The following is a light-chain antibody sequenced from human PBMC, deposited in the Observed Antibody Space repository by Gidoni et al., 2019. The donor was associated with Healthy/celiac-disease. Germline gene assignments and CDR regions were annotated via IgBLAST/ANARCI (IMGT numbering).Light chain of an antibody. CDR2: AAS. CDR1: QSISSY. CDR3: QQSYSTPRT. J-gene: IGKJ1*01. Sequence: DIQMTQSPSSLSASVGDRVTIPCRASQSISSYLNWYQQKPGKAPKLLIYAASSLQSGVPSRFSGSGSVTDFTLTISSLQPEDFATYYCQQSYSTPRTFGQXTKVEIK. V-gene: IGKV1-39*01.